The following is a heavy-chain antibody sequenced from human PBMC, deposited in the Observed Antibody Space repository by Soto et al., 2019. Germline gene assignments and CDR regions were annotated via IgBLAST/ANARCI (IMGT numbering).Heavy chain of an antibody. J-gene: IGHJ6*02. V-gene: IGHV3-74*01. CDR3: ARECYDFWSGYPIGMDV. CDR1: GFTFSSYW. CDR2: INSDGSST. Sequence: SLRLSCAASGFTFSSYWMHWVRQAPGKGLVWVSRINSDGSSTSYADSVKGRFTISRDNAKNTLYLQMNSLRAEDTAVYYCARECYDFWSGYPIGMDVWGQGTTVTVSS. D-gene: IGHD3-3*01.